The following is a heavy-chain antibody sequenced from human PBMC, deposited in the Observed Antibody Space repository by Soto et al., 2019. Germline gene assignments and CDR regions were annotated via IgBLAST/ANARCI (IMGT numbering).Heavy chain of an antibody. J-gene: IGHJ6*02. Sequence: SETLSLTCTVSGGSISSGGYYWSWIRQHPGKGLEWIGYIYYSGSTYYNPSLKSRVTISVDTSKNQFSLKLSSVTAADTAVYYCAREPVLRFLEWSPLDVWGQGTTVTVSS. CDR1: GGSISSGGYY. CDR2: IYYSGST. CDR3: AREPVLRFLEWSPLDV. D-gene: IGHD3-3*01. V-gene: IGHV4-31*03.